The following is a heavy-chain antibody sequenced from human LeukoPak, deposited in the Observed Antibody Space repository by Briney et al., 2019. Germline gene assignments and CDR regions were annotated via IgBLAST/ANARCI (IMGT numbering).Heavy chain of an antibody. V-gene: IGHV4-34*01. CDR1: GGSFSGYY. J-gene: IGHJ4*02. Sequence: PSETLSLTCAVYGGSFSGYYWSWIRQPPGKGLEWIGVINHSGSTNYNPSLKSRVTISVDTSKNQFSLKLSSVTAADTAVYYCARYGSGRIKIFDYWGQGTLVTVSS. D-gene: IGHD3-10*01. CDR2: INHSGST. CDR3: ARYGSGRIKIFDY.